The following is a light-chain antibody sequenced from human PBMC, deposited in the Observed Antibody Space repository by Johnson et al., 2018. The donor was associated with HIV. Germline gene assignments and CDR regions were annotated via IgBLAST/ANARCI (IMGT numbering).Light chain of an antibody. J-gene: IGLJ1*01. CDR3: GIGDSSLSAYV. CDR1: TSNIGNNF. V-gene: IGLV1-51*01. Sequence: QSVLTQPPSVSAAPGQKVTISCSGSTSNIGNNFVSWYQHIPGTAPKLLIYDNNKRPSGIPDRFSGSKSGTSATLGITGLQPGDEADYYCGIGDSSLSAYVFGTGTKVTVL. CDR2: DNN.